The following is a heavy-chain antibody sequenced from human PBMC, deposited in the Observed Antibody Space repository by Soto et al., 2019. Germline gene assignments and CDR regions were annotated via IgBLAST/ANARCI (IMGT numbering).Heavy chain of an antibody. D-gene: IGHD6-19*01. Sequence: QVQLQESGPGLVKPSETLSLTCTVSGGSISSYYWSWIRQPPGKGLEWIGYIYYSGSTTYNPSLKSRVTISVDTSKNQFSLKLSSVTAADTAVYYCARSGYSSGWYPHYYGMDVWGQGTTVTVSS. V-gene: IGHV4-59*01. CDR3: ARSGYSSGWYPHYYGMDV. CDR2: IYYSGST. J-gene: IGHJ6*02. CDR1: GGSISSYY.